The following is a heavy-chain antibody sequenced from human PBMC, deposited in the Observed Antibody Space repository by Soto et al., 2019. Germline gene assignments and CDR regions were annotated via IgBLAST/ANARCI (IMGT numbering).Heavy chain of an antibody. CDR1: NDSINSYY. J-gene: IGHJ5*02. V-gene: IGHV4-59*01. CDR2: SYFSGGT. CDR3: VRELSRGWFDP. Sequence: PSETLSLTCTVSNDSINSYYWSWIRQPPGKGLEWIGYSYFSGGTDYNPSLKGRVTISVDRSRNQFSLKLTSVTAADTAGYYCVRELSRGWFDPWGQGTLVTVSS. D-gene: IGHD3-16*01.